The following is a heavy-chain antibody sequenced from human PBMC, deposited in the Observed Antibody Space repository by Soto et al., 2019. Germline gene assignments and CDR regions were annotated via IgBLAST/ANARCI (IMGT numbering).Heavy chain of an antibody. Sequence: GESLKISCKGSGYTFSIYWIAWVRQMPGKGLEWMGIIYPGDSDTRYSPSFQGQVTISADKSISTAYLQWSSLKASDTATYYCARAINVVVPAAAPHSYYYYMDVWGTGTTVTVSS. CDR1: GYTFSIYW. J-gene: IGHJ6*03. CDR2: IYPGDSDT. CDR3: ARAINVVVPAAAPHSYYYYMDV. V-gene: IGHV5-51*01. D-gene: IGHD2-2*01.